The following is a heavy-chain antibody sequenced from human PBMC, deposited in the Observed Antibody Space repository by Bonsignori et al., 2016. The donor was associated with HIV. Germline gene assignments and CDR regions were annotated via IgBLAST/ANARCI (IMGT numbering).Heavy chain of an antibody. D-gene: IGHD6-13*01. J-gene: IGHJ3*02. CDR2: ISWNSGSI. V-gene: IGHV3-9*01. CDR3: AKLAAAGLLGAFDI. Sequence: SLKISCAASGFTFDDYAMHWVRQAPGKGLEWVSGISWNSGSIGYADSVKGRFTISRDNAKNSLYLQMNSLRAEDTALYYCAKLAAAGLLGAFDIWGQGTMVTVSS. CDR1: GFTFDDYA.